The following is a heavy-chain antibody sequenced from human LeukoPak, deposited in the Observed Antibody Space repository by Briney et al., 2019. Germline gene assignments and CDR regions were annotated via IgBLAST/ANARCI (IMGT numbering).Heavy chain of an antibody. CDR3: ARIPRPTYYYDSSGSRCDY. CDR1: GYTFTSYG. V-gene: IGHV1-18*01. CDR2: ISAYNGNT. D-gene: IGHD3-22*01. Sequence: ASVKGSCKASGYTFTSYGISWVRQAPGQGLEWMGWISAYNGNTNYAQKLQGRVTMTTDTSTSTAYMELRSLRSDDTAVYYCARIPRPTYYYDSSGSRCDYWGQGTLVTVSS. J-gene: IGHJ4*02.